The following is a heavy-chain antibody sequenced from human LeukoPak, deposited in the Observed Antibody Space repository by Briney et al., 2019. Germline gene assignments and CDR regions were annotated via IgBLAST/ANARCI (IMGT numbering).Heavy chain of an antibody. CDR2: ISASGGST. J-gene: IGHJ6*03. Sequence: GGSLRLSCAASGFTFDDYAMHWVRQAPGKGLELVSLISASGGSTNYADSVKGRFTISRDNSKNTVYLQMNSLRAEDTAVYYCAKVMKGSERLTMVRGVIIKTAGLYYMDVWGKGTTVTVSS. V-gene: IGHV3-23*01. CDR1: GFTFDDYA. D-gene: IGHD3-10*01. CDR3: AKVMKGSERLTMVRGVIIKTAGLYYMDV.